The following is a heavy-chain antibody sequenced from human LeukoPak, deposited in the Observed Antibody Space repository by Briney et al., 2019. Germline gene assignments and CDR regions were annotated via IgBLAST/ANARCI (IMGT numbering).Heavy chain of an antibody. D-gene: IGHD5-18*01. CDR2: IYHSGST. V-gene: IGHV4-4*02. CDR3: ARDGGYSYGFLFDY. J-gene: IGHJ4*02. Sequence: SGTLSLTCAISGGSISSSNWWSWVRQPPGKGLEWIGEIYHSGSTNYNPSLKSRVTISVDKSKNQFSLRLSSVTAADTAVYYCARDGGYSYGFLFDYWGQGTLVTVSS. CDR1: GGSISSSNW.